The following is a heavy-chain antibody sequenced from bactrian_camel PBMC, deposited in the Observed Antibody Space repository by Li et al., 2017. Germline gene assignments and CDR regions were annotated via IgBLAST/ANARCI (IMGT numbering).Heavy chain of an antibody. J-gene: IGHJ4*01. V-gene: IGHV3S53*01. CDR3: KSWYACGSLRGDY. Sequence: HVQLVESGGGLVQPGGSLRLSCTLPGFTSNRCVMEWYRQADGKQREGIAAIYTTNGFTPYSDSVKGRFTISIDTAKKTVYLQMNSLKPEDTAMYYCKSWYACGSLRGDYRGQGTQVTVS. CDR1: GFTSNRCV. D-gene: IGHD1*01. CDR2: IYTTNGFT.